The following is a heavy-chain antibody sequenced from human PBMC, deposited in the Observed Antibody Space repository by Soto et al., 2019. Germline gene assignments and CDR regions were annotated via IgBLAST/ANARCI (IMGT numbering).Heavy chain of an antibody. V-gene: IGHV3-43D*04. J-gene: IGHJ6*02. CDR2: ISWDGGSK. D-gene: IGHD3-22*01. Sequence: GGSLRLSCAASGFTFDDYAMHWVCLAPGKGLELVCLISWDGGSKYYADSVKGRFNNTRDNSKNSLYLQMNRQRAEDTALYYCAKDLYDSSGYYYGRIYYYYYGMDVWGQGTTVTVSS. CDR3: AKDLYDSSGYYYGRIYYYYYGMDV. CDR1: GFTFDDYA.